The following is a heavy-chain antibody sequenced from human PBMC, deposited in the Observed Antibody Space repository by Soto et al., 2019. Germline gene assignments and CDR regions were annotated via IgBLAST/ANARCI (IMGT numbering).Heavy chain of an antibody. CDR1: GYTFTSYY. Sequence: QVQLVQSGAEVKKPGASVKVSCKASGYTFTSYYMHWVRQAPGQGLEWMGIINPSGGSTSYAQKFKGRVTMTRDTSTSTVYMELSSLRSEDTAVYYCARDQKYSSGWTAGFDYWGQGTLVTVSS. D-gene: IGHD6-19*01. J-gene: IGHJ4*02. CDR2: INPSGGST. V-gene: IGHV1-46*03. CDR3: ARDQKYSSGWTAGFDY.